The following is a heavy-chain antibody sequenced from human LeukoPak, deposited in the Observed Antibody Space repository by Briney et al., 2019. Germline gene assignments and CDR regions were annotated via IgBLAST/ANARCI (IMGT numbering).Heavy chain of an antibody. CDR3: AKGITIFDY. V-gene: IGHV3-30*04. D-gene: IGHD3-3*01. CDR1: GFTCSSHA. CDR2: ISYDGSNK. Sequence: GGSLRLPCAASGFTCSSHAMHWVRQAPGKGLEWVAVISYDGSNKYYADSVKGRFTISRDNSKNTLYLQMNSLRAEDTAVYYCAKGITIFDYWGQGTLVTVSS. J-gene: IGHJ4*02.